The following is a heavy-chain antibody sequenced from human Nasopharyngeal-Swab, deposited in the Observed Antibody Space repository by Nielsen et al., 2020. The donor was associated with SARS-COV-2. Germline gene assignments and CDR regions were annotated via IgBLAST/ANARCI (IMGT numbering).Heavy chain of an antibody. D-gene: IGHD1-26*01. CDR3: VRRAFSASYFYFDY. Sequence: GESLKISCKGPGYIFTSYWIGWVRQMPGKGLEWMGIIYPADSDSRYSLSFQGQVSISVDKSISTAYLQWNTLKASDTAIYYCVRRAFSASYFYFDYWGPGTLVTVSS. J-gene: IGHJ4*02. V-gene: IGHV5-51*01. CDR1: GYIFTSYW. CDR2: IYPADSDS.